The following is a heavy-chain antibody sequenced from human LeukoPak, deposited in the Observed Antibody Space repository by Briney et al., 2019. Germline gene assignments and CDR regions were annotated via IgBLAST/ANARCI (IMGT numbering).Heavy chain of an antibody. J-gene: IGHJ4*02. CDR1: GGTFSSYA. D-gene: IGHD3-22*01. CDR3: ARDGHTSDYYYFNY. V-gene: IGHV1-2*06. Sequence: ASVKVSCKASGGTFSSYAISWVRQAPGQGLEGMGRINPSSGNTNYAQNFQGRVTMTRDTSISTAYMELSSLRSDDTAVYYCARDGHTSDYYYFNYWGQGTLVTVSS. CDR2: INPSSGNT.